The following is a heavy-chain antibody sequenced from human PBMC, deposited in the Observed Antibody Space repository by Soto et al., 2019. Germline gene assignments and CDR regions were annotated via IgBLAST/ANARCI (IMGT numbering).Heavy chain of an antibody. Sequence: GGSLRLSCAASGFTFSSYSMNWVRQAPGKGLEWVSYISSSSSTIYYADSVKGRFTISRDNAKNSLYLQMNSLRDEDTAVYYCARDEPAAITEPHYYYYYGMDVWGQGTTVTVSS. J-gene: IGHJ6*02. CDR1: GFTFSSYS. CDR3: ARDEPAAITEPHYYYYYGMDV. V-gene: IGHV3-48*02. CDR2: ISSSSSTI. D-gene: IGHD2-2*02.